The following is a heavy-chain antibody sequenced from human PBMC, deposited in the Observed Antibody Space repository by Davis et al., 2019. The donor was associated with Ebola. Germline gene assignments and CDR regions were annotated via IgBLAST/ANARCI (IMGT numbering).Heavy chain of an antibody. CDR2: ISSTSTNK. J-gene: IGHJ4*02. CDR1: GFTFSDYS. D-gene: IGHD3-22*01. CDR3: AREAYYYDSTGYYYDIPDLFDY. Sequence: PGGSLRLSCAASGFTFSDYSISWIRQAPGKGPEWVSYISSTSTNKKYADSVKGRFTISRDDAKNSLYLQMNRLRAEDTAVYYCAREAYYYDSTGYYYDIPDLFDYWGQGTLVTVSS. V-gene: IGHV3-11*06.